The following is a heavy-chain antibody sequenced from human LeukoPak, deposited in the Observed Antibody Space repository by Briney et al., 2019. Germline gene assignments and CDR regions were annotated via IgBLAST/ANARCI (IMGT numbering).Heavy chain of an antibody. D-gene: IGHD3-22*01. CDR2: IIPIFGTA. V-gene: IGHV1-69*05. J-gene: IGHJ4*02. Sequence: ASVKVSCKASGGTFSSYAISWVRQAPGQGHEWMGRIIPIFGTANYAQKFQGRVTITTDESTSTAYMELSSLRSEDTAVYYCARGGAYYYDSSDLYIDYWGQGTLVTVSS. CDR1: GGTFSSYA. CDR3: ARGGAYYYDSSDLYIDY.